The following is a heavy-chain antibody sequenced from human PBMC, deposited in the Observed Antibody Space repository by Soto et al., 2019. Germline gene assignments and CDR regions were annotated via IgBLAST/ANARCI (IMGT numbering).Heavy chain of an antibody. J-gene: IGHJ4*02. Sequence: QVQLQQSGPGLVKPSGTLSLTCDVSGVSISSSSWWSWVRQPPGKGLEWVGEIYHSGSTNYNPSLKSRVTISVEKSKNQFSLRLTSVTAADTAVYYCAGGFGSGHYDYWGQGSLVTVSS. CDR1: GVSISSSSW. CDR3: AGGFGSGHYDY. D-gene: IGHD3-10*01. CDR2: IYHSGST. V-gene: IGHV4-4*02.